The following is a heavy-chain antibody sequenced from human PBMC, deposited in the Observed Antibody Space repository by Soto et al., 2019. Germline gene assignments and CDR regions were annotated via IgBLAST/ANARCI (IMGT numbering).Heavy chain of an antibody. Sequence: GSLRLSCAASGFTFSSYSMNWVRQAPGKGLEWVSYISSSSSTIYYADSVKGRFTISRDNAKNSLYLQMNSLRDEDTAVYYCARGGNYGYYYGMDVWRQGTTVTVSS. CDR3: ARGGNYGYYYGMDV. CDR2: ISSSSSTI. V-gene: IGHV3-48*02. D-gene: IGHD1-26*01. CDR1: GFTFSSYS. J-gene: IGHJ6*02.